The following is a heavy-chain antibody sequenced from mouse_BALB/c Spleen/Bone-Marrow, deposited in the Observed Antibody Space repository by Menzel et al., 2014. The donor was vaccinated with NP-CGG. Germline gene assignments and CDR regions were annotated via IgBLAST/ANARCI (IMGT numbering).Heavy chain of an antibody. CDR2: INPYNDGT. D-gene: IGHD2-10*01. J-gene: IGHJ2*01. CDR3: AREAAYYGNYGDDY. V-gene: IGHV1-14*01. Sequence: QLQESGPELVKPGASVKMSCKASGYTFXNYVMHWVKQKPGQGLEWIGYINPYNDGTKYNEKFKGKATLTSDKSSSTAYMELSSLTSEDSAVYYCAREAAYYGNYGDDYWGQGTTLTVSS. CDR1: GYTFXNYV.